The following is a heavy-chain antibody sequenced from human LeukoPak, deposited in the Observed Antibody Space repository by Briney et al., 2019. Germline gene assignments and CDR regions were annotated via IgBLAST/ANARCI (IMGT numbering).Heavy chain of an antibody. CDR1: GFTFSSYG. CDR3: VRDDPGVQQERRLSPFDI. CDR2: IRYDGSNK. J-gene: IGHJ3*02. D-gene: IGHD1-1*01. Sequence: GGSLRLSCAASGFTFSSYGMHWVRQAPGKGLEGVAFIRYDGSNKYYADSVKGRFTISRDNSKNTLYLQMDSLRVEDTALYYCVRDDPGVQQERRLSPFDIWGQGTMVTVSS. V-gene: IGHV3-30*02.